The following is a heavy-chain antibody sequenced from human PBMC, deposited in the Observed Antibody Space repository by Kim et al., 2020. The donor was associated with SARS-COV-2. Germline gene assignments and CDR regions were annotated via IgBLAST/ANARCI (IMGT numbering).Heavy chain of an antibody. CDR1: GGSISSYY. D-gene: IGHD3-22*01. CDR2: IYYSGST. Sequence: GSLRLSCTVSGGSISSYYWSWIRQPPGKGLEWIGYIYYSGSTNYNPSLKSRVTISVDTSKNQFSLKLSSVTAADTAVYYCARVARNYYDSSGYYYYYYYYGMDVWGQGTTVTVSS. CDR3: ARVARNYYDSSGYYYYYYYYGMDV. V-gene: IGHV4-59*01. J-gene: IGHJ6*02.